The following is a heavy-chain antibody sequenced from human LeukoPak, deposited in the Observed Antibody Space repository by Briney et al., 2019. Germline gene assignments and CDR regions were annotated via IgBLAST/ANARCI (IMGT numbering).Heavy chain of an antibody. V-gene: IGHV4-59*01. CDR3: ARVGSDSSSYYYYYYMDV. CDR2: ISYSGST. CDR1: GGSISTYY. D-gene: IGHD6-6*01. J-gene: IGHJ6*03. Sequence: SETLSLTCTVSGGSISTYYWSWIRQPPGKGLEWIGYISYSGSTDYNPSLKSRVTISVDTSKNQFSLKLSSVTAADTAVYYCARVGSDSSSYYYYYYMDVWGKGTTVTVSS.